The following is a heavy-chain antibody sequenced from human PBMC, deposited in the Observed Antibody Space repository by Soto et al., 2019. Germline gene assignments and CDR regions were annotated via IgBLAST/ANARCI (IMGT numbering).Heavy chain of an antibody. J-gene: IGHJ3*02. V-gene: IGHV1-18*01. Sequence: GASVKVSCKASGYTFTSYGISWVRQAPGQGLEWMGWISTYNGNTNYAQKLQGRVTMTTDTSTSTAYMELRSLRSDDTAVYYCARDQGSSGYFAFDIWGQGTMVTVSS. CDR2: ISTYNGNT. D-gene: IGHD3-22*01. CDR3: ARDQGSSGYFAFDI. CDR1: GYTFTSYG.